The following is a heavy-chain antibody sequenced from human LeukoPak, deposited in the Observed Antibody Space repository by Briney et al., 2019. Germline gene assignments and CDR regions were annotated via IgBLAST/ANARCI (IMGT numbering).Heavy chain of an antibody. CDR3: AFGGETTAIDY. CDR1: GGSISSYY. CDR2: IYYSGST. D-gene: IGHD4-17*01. Sequence: SETLSLTCTVSGGSISSYYWSWIRQPPGKGLEWIGYIYYSGSTNYNPSLKSRVTISVDTSKNQFSLKLSSVTAADTAVYYCAFGGETTAIDYWGQGTLVTVSS. V-gene: IGHV4-59*01. J-gene: IGHJ4*02.